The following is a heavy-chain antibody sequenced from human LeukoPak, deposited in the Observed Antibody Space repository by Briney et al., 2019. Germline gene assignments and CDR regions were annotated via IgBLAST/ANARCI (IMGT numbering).Heavy chain of an antibody. J-gene: IGHJ5*02. Sequence: SQTLSLTCTVSGGSISSGSYYWSWIRQPAGKGLEWIGRIYTTGSTNYNPSLKSRVTISVDTSKNQFSLKLSSVTAADTAVYYCARGNGIAESWGQGTLVTVSS. CDR3: ARGNGIAES. CDR2: IYTTGST. CDR1: GGSISSGSYY. D-gene: IGHD6-13*01. V-gene: IGHV4-61*02.